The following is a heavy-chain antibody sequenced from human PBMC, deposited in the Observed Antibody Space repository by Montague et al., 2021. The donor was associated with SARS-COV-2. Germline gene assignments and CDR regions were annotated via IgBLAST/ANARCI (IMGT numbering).Heavy chain of an antibody. J-gene: IGHJ4*02. CDR3: ARHWGIAAAGN. V-gene: IGHV4-39*01. D-gene: IGHD6-13*01. CDR2: INYSGTT. Sequence: SETLSLTCSVSGGSITDRTYYWGCIRQSPGKGLEWIGAINYSGTTYYXXSLESRVTISLDTAKNQFSLRMTSVTAADTAVYYCARHWGIAAAGNWGQGTLVTVSS. CDR1: GGSITDRTYY.